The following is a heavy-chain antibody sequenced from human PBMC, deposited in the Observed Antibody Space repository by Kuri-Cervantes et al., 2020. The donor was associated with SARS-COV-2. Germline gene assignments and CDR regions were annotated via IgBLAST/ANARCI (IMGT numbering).Heavy chain of an antibody. Sequence: SETLSLTCTVSGGSISSGSYYWSWIRQPAGKGLEWIGHIYTSGSTNYNPSLKSRVTISVDTSKNQFSLKLSSVTAADTAVYYCARDRTIRVLATFAYWGQGTLVTVSS. V-gene: IGHV4-61*09. D-gene: IGHD5-24*01. J-gene: IGHJ4*02. CDR2: IYTSGST. CDR3: ARDRTIRVLATFAY. CDR1: GGSISSGSYY.